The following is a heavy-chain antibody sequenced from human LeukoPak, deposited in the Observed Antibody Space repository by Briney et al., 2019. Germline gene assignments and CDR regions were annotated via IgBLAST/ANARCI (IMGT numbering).Heavy chain of an antibody. CDR3: ARDQAVTAVPLDY. CDR1: GFTFSSNW. CDR2: INTDGSGT. V-gene: IGHV3-74*01. Sequence: GGSLRLSCAASGFTFSSNWMHWVRQGPGKGLVWVSRINTDGSGTSYADSVKGRFTISRDNAKNTLYLQMNSLRAEDTAVYYCARDQAVTAVPLDYWGQGTLVTVSS. D-gene: IGHD2-21*02. J-gene: IGHJ4*02.